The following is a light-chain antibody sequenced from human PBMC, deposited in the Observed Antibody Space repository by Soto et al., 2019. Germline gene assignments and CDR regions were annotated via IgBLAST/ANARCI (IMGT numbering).Light chain of an antibody. V-gene: IGLV1-51*02. CDR3: GTRDNCVSVLYV. J-gene: IGLJ1*01. CDR2: ENN. CDR1: SSNIGNNY. Sequence: QSVLTQPPSVSASPGQKVTISCSGSSSNIGNNYVSWYQQLPGTAPKLLIYENNKRPSGIPDRFSGSKSGTSATLGITGLQPVDVADYYCGTRDNCVSVLYVFGTGTKVTVL.